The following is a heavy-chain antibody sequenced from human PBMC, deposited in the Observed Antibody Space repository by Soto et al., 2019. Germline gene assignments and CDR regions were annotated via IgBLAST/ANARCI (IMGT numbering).Heavy chain of an antibody. Sequence: EVQLVESGGGLVQPGGSLRLSCAASGFTFSSYWMSWVRQAPGKGLEWVANIKQDGSEKYYVDSVKGRFTISRDNAKNALYLQMNSLRAEDTAVYYCVRGGARYSSSWYSVYWGQGTLVTVSS. CDR1: GFTFSSYW. CDR3: VRGGARYSSSWYSVY. V-gene: IGHV3-7*03. D-gene: IGHD6-13*01. CDR2: IKQDGSEK. J-gene: IGHJ4*02.